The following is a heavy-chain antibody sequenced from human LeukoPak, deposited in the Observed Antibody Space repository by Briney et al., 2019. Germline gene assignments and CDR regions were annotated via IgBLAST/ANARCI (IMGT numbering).Heavy chain of an antibody. J-gene: IGHJ4*02. CDR1: GVSISSYY. CDR3: ARVYCSTTSCYAVDY. D-gene: IGHD2-2*01. Sequence: SETLSLTCTVSGVSISSYYWSWIRQPPGKGLEWIGYIYNSGNTNYNPSLNSRVSISLDTSKNQVSLKLSSATAADTAVYYCARVYCSTTSCYAVDYWGQGTLVTVSS. CDR2: IYNSGNT. V-gene: IGHV4-59*01.